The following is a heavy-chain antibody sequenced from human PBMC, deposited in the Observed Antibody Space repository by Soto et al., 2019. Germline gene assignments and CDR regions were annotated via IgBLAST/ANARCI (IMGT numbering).Heavy chain of an antibody. J-gene: IGHJ4*02. CDR3: AKAWNYDILTGYRDFFDY. CDR1: GFTFSSYA. Sequence: GGSLRLSCAASGFTFSSYAMSWVRQAPGKGLEWVSAISGSGGSTYYADSVKGRFTISRDNSKNTLYLQMNSLRAEDTAVYYCAKAWNYDILTGYRDFFDYWGQGALVTVSS. CDR2: ISGSGGST. V-gene: IGHV3-23*01. D-gene: IGHD3-9*01.